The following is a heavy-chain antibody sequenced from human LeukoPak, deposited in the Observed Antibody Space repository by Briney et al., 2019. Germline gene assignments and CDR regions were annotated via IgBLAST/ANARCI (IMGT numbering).Heavy chain of an antibody. CDR1: GGTFSSYA. Sequence: SVKVSCKASGGTFSSYAISWVRQAPGQGLEWMGRIIPIFGTANYAQKFQGRVTITTDESTSTAYMELSSLRSEDTAVYYCARGTTSGSWILFFDYWGQGTLVTVSS. CDR3: ARGTTSGSWILFFDY. CDR2: IIPIFGTA. V-gene: IGHV1-69*05. D-gene: IGHD3-10*01. J-gene: IGHJ4*02.